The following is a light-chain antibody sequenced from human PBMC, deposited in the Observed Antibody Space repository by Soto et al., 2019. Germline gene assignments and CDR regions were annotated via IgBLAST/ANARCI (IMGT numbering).Light chain of an antibody. Sequence: EIVMTHSPATLSVSPGERATLSFRASQSVSSNLAWYQQKPGQAPRLLIYGASNRATGIPDRFSGSGSGTDFTLTISRLEPEDFAVYYCQQYGISGTFGQGTKVDIK. V-gene: IGKV3-20*01. CDR2: GAS. J-gene: IGKJ1*01. CDR1: QSVSSN. CDR3: QQYGISGT.